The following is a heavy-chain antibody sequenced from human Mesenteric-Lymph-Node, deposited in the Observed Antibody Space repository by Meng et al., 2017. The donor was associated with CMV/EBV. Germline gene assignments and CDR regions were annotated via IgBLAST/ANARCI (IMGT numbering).Heavy chain of an antibody. V-gene: IGHV1-46*01. CDR3: VRDWGFCTTTSCQPGALAY. J-gene: IGHJ4*02. D-gene: IGHD2-2*01. CDR1: TISNEY. CDR2: INTSTGAT. Sequence: TISNEYVHWVRQAPELGLEWVAMINTSTGATNSAQNYQGRVNVTSETSTTTVYMELRSLRSEDTAVYFCVRDWGFCTTTSCQPGALAYWGQGTLVTVSS.